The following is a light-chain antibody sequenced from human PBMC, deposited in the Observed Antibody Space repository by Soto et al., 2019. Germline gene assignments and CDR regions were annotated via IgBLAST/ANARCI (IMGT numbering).Light chain of an antibody. CDR1: QSVSSY. CDR2: DAS. Sequence: EIVLTQSPATLSLSPGERATLSCRASQSVSSYLAWYKQKPGQAPRLLSYDASNRATGIPARVSGSGSGPDYTLTLSSLEHEDVAVYYCQQRSNWPPHTFGEGTKLEI. CDR3: QQRSNWPPHT. J-gene: IGKJ2*01. V-gene: IGKV3-11*01.